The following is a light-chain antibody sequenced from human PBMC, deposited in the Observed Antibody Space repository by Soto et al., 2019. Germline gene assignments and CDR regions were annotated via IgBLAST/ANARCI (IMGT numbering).Light chain of an antibody. V-gene: IGLV2-11*01. CDR1: SSDVGGYDY. Sequence: QSALTQPPSVSGPPGQSVTISCTGTSSDVGGYDYVSWYQQRPGKAPKLLIYDVTKRPSGVPDRFSGSKSGSTASLTISGLQAEDEADFYCCSYGGSFPYVFGTGTKVTVL. CDR3: CSYGGSFPYV. CDR2: DVT. J-gene: IGLJ1*01.